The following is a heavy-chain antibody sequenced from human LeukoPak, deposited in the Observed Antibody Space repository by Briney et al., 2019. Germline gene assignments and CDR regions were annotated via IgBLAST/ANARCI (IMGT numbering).Heavy chain of an antibody. CDR1: RFTFNTYA. Sequence: PGGSLRLSCAASRFTFNTYAMSWVRQAPGRGLEWVSTIGVSDGNTYYADSVKGRFTISRDNSKNTLYLQMNSLRAEDTAVYYCAREDMGRDSSGPGDFDYWGQGTLVTVSS. D-gene: IGHD3-22*01. V-gene: IGHV3-23*01. J-gene: IGHJ4*02. CDR2: IGVSDGNT. CDR3: AREDMGRDSSGPGDFDY.